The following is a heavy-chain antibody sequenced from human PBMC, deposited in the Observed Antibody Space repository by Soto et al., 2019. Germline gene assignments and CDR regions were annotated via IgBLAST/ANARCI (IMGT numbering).Heavy chain of an antibody. J-gene: IGHJ4*02. V-gene: IGHV3-20*04. CDR2: VTCSGGNS. CDR3: ARALSGHDHYFDS. D-gene: IGHD5-12*01. Sequence: EVQLVQSGGSVVRPGGSLRLSCTASGFTFDDYGMAWVRQFPGTGLEWVYGVTCSGGNSGYAASVKGRFDISRDNAKNTLYLHMNSLRAGDTAFYYCARALSGHDHYFDSWGQGTLVTVST. CDR1: GFTFDDYG.